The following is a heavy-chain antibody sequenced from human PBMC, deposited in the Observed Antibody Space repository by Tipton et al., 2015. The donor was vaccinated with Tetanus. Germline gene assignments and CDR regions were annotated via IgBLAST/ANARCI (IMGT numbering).Heavy chain of an antibody. Sequence: TLSLTCTVSDGSISSYYWSWIRQPPGKGLEWIGYIYYSGSTNYNPSLKSRVTISVDTSKNQFSLKLSSVTAADTAVYYCARHCRVFGVVTDAFDIWGQGTMVTVSS. CDR1: DGSISSYY. D-gene: IGHD3-3*01. CDR2: IYYSGST. V-gene: IGHV4-59*08. CDR3: ARHCRVFGVVTDAFDI. J-gene: IGHJ3*02.